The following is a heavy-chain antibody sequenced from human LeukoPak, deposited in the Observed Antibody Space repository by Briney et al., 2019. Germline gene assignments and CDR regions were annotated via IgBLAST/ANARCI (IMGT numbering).Heavy chain of an antibody. D-gene: IGHD3-22*01. CDR3: ARARGDYYDSSGYNSAFDY. V-gene: IGHV4-34*01. CDR2: INHSGSA. J-gene: IGHJ4*02. Sequence: PSETLSLTCAVYGGPFSGYYWSWICQPPGKGLEWIGEINHSGSANYNPSLKSRVTISVDMSKNQFSLKLNSVTAADTAVYYCARARGDYYDSSGYNSAFDYGGRETVDTVSS. CDR1: GGPFSGYY.